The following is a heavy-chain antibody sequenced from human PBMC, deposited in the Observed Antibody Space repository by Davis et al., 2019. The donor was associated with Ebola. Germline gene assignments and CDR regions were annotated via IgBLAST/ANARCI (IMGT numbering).Heavy chain of an antibody. J-gene: IGHJ4*01. D-gene: IGHD1-14*01. Sequence: AASVKVSCKASGYTFTSYAMHWVRQAPGQRLEWIGWIVVGSGNTNYAQRFQGRVTITRDMSTTTSYLDLTNLRFEDTAVYYCAASAGTVGKFDYWGRGTLVTVSS. CDR2: IVVGSGNT. CDR1: GYTFTSYA. V-gene: IGHV1-58*02. CDR3: AASAGTVGKFDY.